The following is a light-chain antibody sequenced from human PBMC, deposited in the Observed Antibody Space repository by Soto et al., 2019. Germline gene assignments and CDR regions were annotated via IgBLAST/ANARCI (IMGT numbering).Light chain of an antibody. Sequence: QSVLTQPPSASGSPGQSVTISCTGTSSDVGAYNFVSWYQQHPGKAPKLMIFEVTKRPSGVPDRFSGSKSGNTASLTISGLQAEDEADYYCSSYTSSSTLPYVFGTGTKVTVL. CDR3: SSYTSSSTLPYV. CDR2: EVT. V-gene: IGLV2-8*01. CDR1: SSDVGAYNF. J-gene: IGLJ1*01.